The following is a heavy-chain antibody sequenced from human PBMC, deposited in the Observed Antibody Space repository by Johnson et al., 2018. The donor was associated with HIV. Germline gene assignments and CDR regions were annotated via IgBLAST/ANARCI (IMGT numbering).Heavy chain of an antibody. J-gene: IGHJ3*02. D-gene: IGHD3-22*01. CDR2: IKCDGSEK. Sequence: VQLVESGGGLVQPGGSLRLSCAASGFTFSSSWMHWVCQAPEKGLEWVADIKCDGSEKYYADSVKGRFTISRDNSKDTPYLQMNSLRAEDTAVYYCARVPSYDRAHTDGVDIWGQGTMVTVSS. CDR3: ARVPSYDRAHTDGVDI. CDR1: GFTFSSSW. V-gene: IGHV3-52*01.